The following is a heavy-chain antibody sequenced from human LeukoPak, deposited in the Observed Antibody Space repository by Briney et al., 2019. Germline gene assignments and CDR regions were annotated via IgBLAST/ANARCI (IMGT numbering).Heavy chain of an antibody. CDR1: GGSISSSSYY. D-gene: IGHD4-23*01. CDR2: IYYSGST. Sequence: SGTLSLTCTVSGGSISSSSYYWGWIRQPPGKGLEWIGSIYYSGSTYYNPSLKSRVTISVDTSKNQFSLKLSSVTAADTAVYYCARHRYAVVPFDYWGQGTLVTVSS. CDR3: ARHRYAVVPFDY. V-gene: IGHV4-39*01. J-gene: IGHJ4*02.